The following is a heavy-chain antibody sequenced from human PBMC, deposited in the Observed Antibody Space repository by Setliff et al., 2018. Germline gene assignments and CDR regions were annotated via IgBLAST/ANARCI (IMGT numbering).Heavy chain of an antibody. CDR1: RYTFTAYN. J-gene: IGHJ3*02. V-gene: IGHV1-8*02. CDR2: MNPNNGKT. Sequence: ASVKVSCKASRYTFTAYNINWVRQATGQGLELMGWMNPNNGKTGYIQKLQGRVTMTRNTSISTVYMELSSLRPEDTAVYYCAEGLRGNDAFDIWGQGTMVTVSS. D-gene: IGHD5-12*01. CDR3: AEGLRGNDAFDI.